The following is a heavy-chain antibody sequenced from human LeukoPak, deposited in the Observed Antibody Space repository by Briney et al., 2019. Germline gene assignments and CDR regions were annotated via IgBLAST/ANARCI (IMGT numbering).Heavy chain of an antibody. D-gene: IGHD2-8*01. J-gene: IGHJ5*02. CDR2: ISATGGDT. Sequence: GGSLRLSCAASGFTLSTYSFSWVRQAPGKGLEWVPGISATGGDTYYADSVKGRFTIPRDNSRNTVSLQMNSLRVDDTATYYCAKDVRRCNGACTWGQGTLVTVSS. CDR3: AKDVRRCNGACT. V-gene: IGHV3-23*01. CDR1: GFTLSTYS.